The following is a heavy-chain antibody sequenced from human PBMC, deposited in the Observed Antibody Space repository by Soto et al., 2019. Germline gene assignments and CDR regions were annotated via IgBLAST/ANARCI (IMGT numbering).Heavy chain of an antibody. J-gene: IGHJ6*04. CDR2: ISYDVSNT. CDR1: GFTFISYA. CDR3: ARAFSNISNMEV. D-gene: IGHD4-4*01. V-gene: IGHV3-30*03. Sequence: LKVSCASSGFTFISYAMHGVRQAPGKWLEWVSVISYDVSNTYYADSVKVRFTISRDNSKNTVYLQMNSLRGEDTAVYYCARAFSNISNMEVWGKGNTVSVS.